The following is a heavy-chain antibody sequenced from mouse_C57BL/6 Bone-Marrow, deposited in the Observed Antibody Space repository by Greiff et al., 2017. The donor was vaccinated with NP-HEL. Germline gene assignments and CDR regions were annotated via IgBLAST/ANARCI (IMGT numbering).Heavy chain of an antibody. J-gene: IGHJ1*03. V-gene: IGHV1-64*01. CDR2: IHPNSGST. D-gene: IGHD1-1*01. CDR1: GYTFTSYW. CDR3: ATYGSSYCWYFDV. Sequence: QVQLQQPGAELVKPGASVKLSCKASGYTFTSYWMHWVKQRPGQGLEWIGMIHPNSGSTNYNEKFKSKATLTVDKSSSTAYMQLSSLTSEDSAVYDCATYGSSYCWYFDVWGTGTTVTVAS.